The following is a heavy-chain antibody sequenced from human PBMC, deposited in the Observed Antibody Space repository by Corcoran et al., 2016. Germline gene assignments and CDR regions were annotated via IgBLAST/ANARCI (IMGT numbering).Heavy chain of an antibody. CDR3: APLMGGIVGTTRADY. D-gene: IGHD1-26*01. CDR1: GFTFSNAW. V-gene: IGHV3-15*01. Sequence: EVQLVESGGGLVKPGGSLRLSCAASGFTFSNAWMSWVRQAPGKGLEWVGRIKSKTGGGTTDYAAPVKDRFTISRDDSKNTLYLQMNGLRTEDTAVYYCAPLMGGIVGTTRADYWGQGTLVTVSS. J-gene: IGHJ4*02. CDR2: IKSKTGGGTT.